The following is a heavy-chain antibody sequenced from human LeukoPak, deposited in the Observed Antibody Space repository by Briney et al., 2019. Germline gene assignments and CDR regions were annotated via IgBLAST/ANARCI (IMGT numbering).Heavy chain of an antibody. D-gene: IGHD3-3*01. CDR1: GFTFSSYA. J-gene: IGHJ1*01. CDR3: AKEPDYDFWSGSYFHH. Sequence: GGSLRLPCAASGFTFSSYAMDWVRQAPGKGLEWVSAISGGGASTNYADSVKGRFTISRDNSKNTLYLQMNSLRAEDTAVYYCAKEPDYDFWSGSYFHHWGQGTLVTVSS. V-gene: IGHV3-23*01. CDR2: ISGGGAST.